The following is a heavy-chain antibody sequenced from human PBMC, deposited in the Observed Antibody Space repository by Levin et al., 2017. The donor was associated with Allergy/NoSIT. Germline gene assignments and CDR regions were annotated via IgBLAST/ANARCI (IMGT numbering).Heavy chain of an antibody. V-gene: IGHV4-30-2*01. D-gene: IGHD5-18*01. CDR2: IYLSGST. CDR1: GGSISSGGYS. CDR3: ARVAGYSYGYYFDY. Sequence: SQTLSLTCAVSGGSISSGGYSWSWIRQPPGKGLEWIGNIYLSGSTNDNPSLKSRVTMSVDRSKNQFSLKLSYVTAADTAVYYCARVAGYSYGYYFDYWGQGTLVSVSS. J-gene: IGHJ4*03.